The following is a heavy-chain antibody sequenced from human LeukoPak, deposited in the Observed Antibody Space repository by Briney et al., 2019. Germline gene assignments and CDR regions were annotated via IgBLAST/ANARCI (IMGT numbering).Heavy chain of an antibody. CDR3: AIVNGYINSDWYFDL. CDR2: VYYTGTA. D-gene: IGHD1-1*01. J-gene: IGHJ2*01. V-gene: IGHV4-39*07. Sequence: PSETLSLTCIVSGGSIDSGGFYWGWIRQPPGKGPEWIGTVYYTGTAYYNPSLQSRVTISVDMSKGQSSLRLTSVTAADTAVYYCAIVNGYINSDWYFDLWGRGTLVTVSS. CDR1: GGSIDSGGFY.